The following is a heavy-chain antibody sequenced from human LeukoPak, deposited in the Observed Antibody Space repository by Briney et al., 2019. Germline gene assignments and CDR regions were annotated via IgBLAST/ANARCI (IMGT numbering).Heavy chain of an antibody. CDR1: GGSISSRSYY. CDR3: ARHTRPGYSGYGNAFDI. J-gene: IGHJ3*02. V-gene: IGHV4-39*01. Sequence: SETLSLTCIVSGGSISSRSYYWDWIRQPPGKGLEWIGNLFDSGNTHYNPSFRSRLTMSVDTSKNQFSLKLSSVTAADTAVYYCARHTRPGYSGYGNAFDIWGQGNMVTVSS. D-gene: IGHD5-12*01. CDR2: LFDSGNT.